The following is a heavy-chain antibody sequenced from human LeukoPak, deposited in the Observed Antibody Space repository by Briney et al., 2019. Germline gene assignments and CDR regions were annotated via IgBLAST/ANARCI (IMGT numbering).Heavy chain of an antibody. D-gene: IGHD3-22*01. Sequence: PSETLSLTCAVYGGSFSGYYWSWIRQPPGKGLEWIGEINHSGSTNYNPSLKSRVTISVDTSKNQFSLKLSSVTAADTAVYYCARGHSYYYDSSGYRIFDYWGQGTLVTVSS. V-gene: IGHV4-34*01. CDR3: ARGHSYYYDSSGYRIFDY. CDR1: GGSFSGYY. J-gene: IGHJ4*02. CDR2: INHSGST.